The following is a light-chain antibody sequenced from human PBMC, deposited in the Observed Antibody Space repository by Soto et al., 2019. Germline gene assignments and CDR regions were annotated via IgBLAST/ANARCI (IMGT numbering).Light chain of an antibody. CDR1: SSDVGSYNL. Sequence: QSALTQPASGSGSPGQSITISCTGTSSDVGSYNLVSWYRQHPGKAPKLMIYESSKRPSGLSNRFSGSKSGNTASLTISGLQAEDEADYYCCSYVGSSTLVFGGGTKLTVL. CDR2: ESS. J-gene: IGLJ3*02. V-gene: IGLV2-23*01. CDR3: CSYVGSSTLV.